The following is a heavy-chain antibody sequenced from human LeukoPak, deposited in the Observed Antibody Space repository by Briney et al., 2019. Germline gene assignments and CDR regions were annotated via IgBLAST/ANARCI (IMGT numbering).Heavy chain of an antibody. J-gene: IGHJ4*02. CDR2: IIPILGIA. CDR3: ARDLSTDSAFGVVIVFDY. V-gene: IGHV1-69*04. Sequence: GASVKVSCKASGGTFSSYAISWVRQAPGQGLEWMGRIIPILGIANYAQKFQGRVTITADKSTSTAYMELSSLRSEDTAVYYCARDLSTDSAFGVVIVFDYWGQGTLVTVSS. D-gene: IGHD3-3*01. CDR1: GGTFSSYA.